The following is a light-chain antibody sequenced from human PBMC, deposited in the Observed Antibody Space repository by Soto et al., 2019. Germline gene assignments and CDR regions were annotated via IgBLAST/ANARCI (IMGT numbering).Light chain of an antibody. CDR1: GSNIGAGSD. CDR2: GNN. V-gene: IGLV1-40*01. J-gene: IGLJ1*01. CDR3: QAYDTSLRDWV. Sequence: QSVLTQPPSVSGAPGQRVAISCTGSGSNIGAGSDVHWYQQLPGMAPKLLVYGNNNRPSGVPDRFSGSKSATSASLAITGLQAEDEADYYCQAYDTSLRDWVFGTGTKVTVL.